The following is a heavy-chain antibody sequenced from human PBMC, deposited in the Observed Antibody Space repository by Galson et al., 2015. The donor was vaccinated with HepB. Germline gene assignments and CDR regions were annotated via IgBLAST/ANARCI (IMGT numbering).Heavy chain of an antibody. CDR3: AREGIRYGYYFDY. Sequence: SLRLSCAASGFTFSSYSMNWVRQAPGKGLEWVSYISSSSSTIYYADSVKGRFTISRDNAKNSLYLQMNSLRAEDTAVYYCAREGIRYGYYFDYWGQGTLATVSA. V-gene: IGHV3-48*01. CDR2: ISSSSSTI. D-gene: IGHD3-10*01. CDR1: GFTFSSYS. J-gene: IGHJ4*02.